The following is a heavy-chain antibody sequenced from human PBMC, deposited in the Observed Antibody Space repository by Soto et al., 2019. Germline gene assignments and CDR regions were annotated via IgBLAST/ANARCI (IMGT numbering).Heavy chain of an antibody. V-gene: IGHV3-15*07. CDR2: IKPQSEGETA. J-gene: IGHJ5*02. Sequence: EMQLVQSGGGLVKPGGSLRLSCVASRFNFSAAWLNWIRQAPGNGLEWVGRIKPQSEGETADYTAPVRGRFTISRDDSQNMLHFQMDRLKPEGTSVYYCAAYPYCYPHPWRRGVLVTISS. D-gene: IGHD2-21*02. CDR3: AAYPYCYPHP. CDR1: RFNFSAAW.